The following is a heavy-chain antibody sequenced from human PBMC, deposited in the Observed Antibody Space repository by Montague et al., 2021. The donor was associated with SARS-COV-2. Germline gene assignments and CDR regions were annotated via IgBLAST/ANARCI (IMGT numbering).Heavy chain of an antibody. V-gene: IGHV3-23*01. CDR3: AKGGERITMIVVVITLADFDY. Sequence: SLRLSCAASGFTFSSYAMSWVRQAPGKGLEWVSGISDSGGSTYYADSVKGRFTISRDNSKNTLYLQMNSLRAEDTAAYYCAKGGERITMIVVVITLADFDYWGQGTLVTVSS. J-gene: IGHJ4*02. D-gene: IGHD3-22*01. CDR2: ISDSGGST. CDR1: GFTFSSYA.